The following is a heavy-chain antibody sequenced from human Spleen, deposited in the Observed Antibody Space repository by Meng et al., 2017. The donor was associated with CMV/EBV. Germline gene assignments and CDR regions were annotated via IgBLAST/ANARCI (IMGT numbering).Heavy chain of an antibody. CDR2: ISSSSTTI. CDR1: GFGFSGAW. J-gene: IGHJ3*02. CDR3: VRSYDFWSATFDI. Sequence: GGSLRLSCVASGFGFSGAWMNWVRQAPGKGLEWVSYISSSSTTIHYADSVKGRFTISRDNAKDSLYLQMNSLRAEDTAVYYCVRSYDFWSATFDIWGQGTLVTVSS. D-gene: IGHD3-3*01. V-gene: IGHV3-48*04.